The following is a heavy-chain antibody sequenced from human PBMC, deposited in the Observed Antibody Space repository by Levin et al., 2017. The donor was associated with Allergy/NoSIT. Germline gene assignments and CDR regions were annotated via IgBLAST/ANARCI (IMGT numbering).Heavy chain of an antibody. V-gene: IGHV3-11*01. Sequence: GESLKISCATSGFSFSDYYMSWIRQAPGKGLEWVSYISSSGSSTYYAHSVKGRFTVSRDNAKNSLYLQMNSLRAEDTAVYYCARPGKSANYNTYWGQGTLVTVSS. CDR3: ARPGKSANYNTY. CDR1: GFSFSDYY. CDR2: ISSSGSST. J-gene: IGHJ4*02. D-gene: IGHD4/OR15-4a*01.